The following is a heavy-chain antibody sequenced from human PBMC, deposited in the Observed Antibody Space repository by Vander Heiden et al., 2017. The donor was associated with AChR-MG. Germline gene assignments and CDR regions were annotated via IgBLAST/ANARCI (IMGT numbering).Heavy chain of an antibody. CDR2: IRYDGSKK. CDR3: AKDDRWERPYYYYGMDV. D-gene: IGHD1-26*01. Sequence: QVQLVESGGGVVQPGGSLRLSCAASGFTFSSYGMDWVRQAQGKGREWVECIRYDGSKKYYADSVKGRLTIPRDNSKNTLYVQMNSLRAEDTDVYYCAKDDRWERPYYYYGMDVWGQGTTVTVSS. CDR1: GFTFSSYG. J-gene: IGHJ6*02. V-gene: IGHV3-30*02.